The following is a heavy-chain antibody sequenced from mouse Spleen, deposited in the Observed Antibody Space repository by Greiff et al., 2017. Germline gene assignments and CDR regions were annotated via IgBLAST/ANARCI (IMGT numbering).Heavy chain of an antibody. CDR2: INPSTGGT. Sequence: VHVKQSGPELVKPGASVKISCKASGYSFTGYYMNWVKQSPEKSLEWIGEINPSTGGTTYNQKFKAKATLTVDKSSSTAYMQLKSLTSEDSAVYYCARKGYYYAMDYWGQGTSVTVSS. CDR3: ARKGYYYAMDY. CDR1: GYSFTGYY. D-gene: IGHD2-2*01. V-gene: IGHV1-42*01. J-gene: IGHJ4*01.